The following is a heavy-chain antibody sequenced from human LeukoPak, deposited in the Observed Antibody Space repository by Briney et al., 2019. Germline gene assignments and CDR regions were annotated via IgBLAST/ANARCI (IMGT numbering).Heavy chain of an antibody. CDR2: MNPNSGNT. CDR1: GYTFTSYD. CDR3: ARVERITIFGVVSCFFDY. V-gene: IGHV1-8*01. J-gene: IGHJ4*02. D-gene: IGHD3-3*01. Sequence: GASVKVSCKASGYTFTSYDINWARQATGQGLEWMGWMNPNSGNTGYAQKFQGRVTMTRNTSISTAYMELSSLRSEDTAVYYCARVERITIFGVVSCFFDYWGQGTLVTVSS.